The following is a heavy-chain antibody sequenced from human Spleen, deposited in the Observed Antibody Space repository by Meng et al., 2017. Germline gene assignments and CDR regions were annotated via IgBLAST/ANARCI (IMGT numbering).Heavy chain of an antibody. CDR3: TKDRPFDY. CDR2: LSGSGVLT. V-gene: IGHV3-23*01. Sequence: GESLKISCEASGFTFSNFVMNWVRQAPGKGLEWVSGLSGSGVLTYYADPVKGQFTISRDNSKNTLYLQMNSLRADDTALYYCTKDRPFDYWGQGTLVTVSS. CDR1: GFTFSNFV. J-gene: IGHJ4*02.